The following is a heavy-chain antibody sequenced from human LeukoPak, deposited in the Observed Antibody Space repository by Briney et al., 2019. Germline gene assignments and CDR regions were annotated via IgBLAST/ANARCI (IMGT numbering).Heavy chain of an antibody. CDR1: GGSFSSEA. D-gene: IGHD2-15*01. CDR2: IIPIFRTA. V-gene: IGHV1-69*05. Sequence: SVKVSCKAFGGSFSSEAISWVRQAPGQGLEWMGGIIPIFRTANYAQKFQRRVTITTDESTSTAYMEVSSLRSEDTAVYYCGRKAGDCGGGTCYSIDYWGQGTLVTVSS. CDR3: GRKAGDCGGGTCYSIDY. J-gene: IGHJ4*02.